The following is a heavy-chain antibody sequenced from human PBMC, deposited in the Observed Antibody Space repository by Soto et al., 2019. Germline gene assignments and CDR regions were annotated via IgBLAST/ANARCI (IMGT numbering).Heavy chain of an antibody. CDR1: SGSISSSDW. D-gene: IGHD1-26*01. CDR3: AGGGYYRLDP. J-gene: IGHJ5*02. CDR2: IYHSGST. V-gene: IGHV4-4*02. Sequence: QVQLQESGPGLVKPSGTLSLTCAVSSGSISSSDWWSWVRQPPGRGLEWIGEIYHSGSTNYNPSLKSRPPIAVDKSMNQFSLDLRSVTAADTAVYYWAGGGYYRLDPWGQGTLVTVSS.